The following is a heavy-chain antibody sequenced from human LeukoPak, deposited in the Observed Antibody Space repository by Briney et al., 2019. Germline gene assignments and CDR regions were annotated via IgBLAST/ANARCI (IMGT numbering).Heavy chain of an antibody. CDR2: IYPGDSET. CDR3: ARRPYTSYEYFDY. D-gene: IGHD2-2*02. CDR1: GYSFTRYW. V-gene: IGHV5-51*01. J-gene: IGHJ4*02. Sequence: GESLKISCEGSGYSFTRYWIGWVRQVPGKGLEWMGVIYPGDSETRYSPSLQAQVTFSADTSINTAYLQWSSLKASDTAIYYCARRPYTSYEYFDYWGQGTLVTVSS.